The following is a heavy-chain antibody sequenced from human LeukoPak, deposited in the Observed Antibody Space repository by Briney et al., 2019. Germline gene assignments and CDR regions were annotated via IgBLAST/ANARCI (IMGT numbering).Heavy chain of an antibody. CDR1: GLTVRNTY. J-gene: IGHJ4*02. D-gene: IGHD4-17*01. CDR3: VRDDRRYGDYGYFDY. Sequence: PGGSLRLSCAAPGLTVRNTYMNWVRQAPGKGLEWDSAIYSGGGTYYADSVKGRFTISRDNSKNTLYLQMNSLRAEDTAVYYCVRDDRRYGDYGYFDYWGQGTLVTVSS. CDR2: IYSGGGT. V-gene: IGHV3-66*01.